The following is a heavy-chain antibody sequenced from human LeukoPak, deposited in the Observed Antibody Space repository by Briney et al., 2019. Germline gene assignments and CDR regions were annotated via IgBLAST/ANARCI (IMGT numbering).Heavy chain of an antibody. D-gene: IGHD6-13*01. Sequence: GGSLRLSCAASGFSFSNYWMSWVRQAPGKGLEWVASISENGRAKPYVASVRGRFTISRDNTKNSLYLQMNSLRVEDTAVYYCARGGAAAARKRGVDYWGQGTLVTVSS. V-gene: IGHV3-7*01. J-gene: IGHJ4*02. CDR3: ARGGAAAARKRGVDY. CDR2: ISENGRAK. CDR1: GFSFSNYW.